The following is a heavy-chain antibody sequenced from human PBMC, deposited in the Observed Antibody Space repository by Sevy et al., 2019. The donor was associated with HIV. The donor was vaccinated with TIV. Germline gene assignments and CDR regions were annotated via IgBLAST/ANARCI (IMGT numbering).Heavy chain of an antibody. J-gene: IGHJ4*02. CDR1: GFTFSKYS. D-gene: IGHD2-8*01. CDR3: AGVGCTKPHDY. CDR2: LSFGCGEI. Sequence: GGSLRLSCAASGFTFSKYSMSWVRQPPGKGLEWVSTLSFGCGEINYADSVKGQFTISRDKSKSSVYLQMNNLRPEDTAVDCCAGVGCTKPHDYWCQGTLVTVSS. V-gene: IGHV3-23*01.